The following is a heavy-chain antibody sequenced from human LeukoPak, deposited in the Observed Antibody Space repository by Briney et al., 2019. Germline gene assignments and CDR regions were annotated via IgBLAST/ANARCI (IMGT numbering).Heavy chain of an antibody. Sequence: SVTVSFKASGGTFSSYAISWVRQAPGQGLEWMGRIIPILGIANYAQKFQGRVTITADKSTSTAYMELSSLRSEDTAVYYCARDNVDTATYGMDVWGQGTTVTVSS. V-gene: IGHV1-69*04. CDR1: GGTFSSYA. CDR3: ARDNVDTATYGMDV. CDR2: IIPILGIA. J-gene: IGHJ6*02. D-gene: IGHD5-18*01.